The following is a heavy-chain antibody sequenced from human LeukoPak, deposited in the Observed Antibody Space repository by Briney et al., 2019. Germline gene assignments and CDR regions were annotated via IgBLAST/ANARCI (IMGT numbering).Heavy chain of an antibody. V-gene: IGHV4-61*02. Sequence: SETLSLTCTVSGDSISSGDYYWSWIRQPAGKGLEWMGRISSSASTNDNPSLKSRVTISVYTSKKQFSLKLSSVTAADTAVYYCARDHITPRRATIIDFDYWGQGTLVTVSS. CDR3: ARDHITPRRATIIDFDY. J-gene: IGHJ4*02. D-gene: IGHD5-12*01. CDR2: ISSSAST. CDR1: GDSISSGDYY.